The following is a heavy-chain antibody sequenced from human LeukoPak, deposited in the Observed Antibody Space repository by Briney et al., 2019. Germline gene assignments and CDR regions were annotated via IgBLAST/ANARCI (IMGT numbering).Heavy chain of an antibody. V-gene: IGHV1-46*01. CDR2: INPSGGST. CDR3: ARDGHYYDSRTIFDY. D-gene: IGHD3-22*01. CDR1: GYTFTSYY. Sequence: ASVKVSCKASGYTFTSYYMHWVRQAPGQGLEWMGIINPSGGSTSYAQKFQGRVTMTRDTSTSTVYMELSSLRSEDTAVYYCARDGHYYDSRTIFDYWGQGILVTVSS. J-gene: IGHJ4*02.